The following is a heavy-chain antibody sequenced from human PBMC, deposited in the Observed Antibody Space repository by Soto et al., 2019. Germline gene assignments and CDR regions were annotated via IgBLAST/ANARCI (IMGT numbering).Heavy chain of an antibody. V-gene: IGHV4-39*02. D-gene: IGHD2-2*01. CDR3: ARVALMTASDCSSTSCYEWGYYYYMDV. Sequence: PSETLSLTCTVSGGSSSSTSYYWGWIRQPPGKGLEWIGSIYSSGNTYYNPSLKSRVTISVDTSKSHLSLKLSSVTAADTAVYYCARVALMTASDCSSTSCYEWGYYYYMDVWGKGTTVTVSS. CDR2: IYSSGNT. J-gene: IGHJ6*03. CDR1: GGSSSSTSYY.